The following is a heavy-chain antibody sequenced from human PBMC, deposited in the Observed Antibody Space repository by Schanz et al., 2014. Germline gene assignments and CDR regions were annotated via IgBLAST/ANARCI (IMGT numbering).Heavy chain of an antibody. CDR2: IYHSGST. Sequence: QVQLQESGPGLVKPSETLSLTCTVFGGSIRGYYWGWIRQPPGKGLEWIGEIYHSGSTNYNPSLKTRVTIAVDNSKNQFSLTLSSVTAADTAVYYCARAPTSNFDPWGQGTLVTVSS. CDR1: GGSIRGYY. V-gene: IGHV4-59*12. J-gene: IGHJ5*02. CDR3: ARAPTSNFDP.